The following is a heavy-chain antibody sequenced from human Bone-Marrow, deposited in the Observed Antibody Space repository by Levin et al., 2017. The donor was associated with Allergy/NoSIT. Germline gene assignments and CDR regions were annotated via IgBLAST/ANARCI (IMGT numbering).Heavy chain of an antibody. Sequence: SETLSLTCAVSGGSISSNNWWSWVRQPPGKGLEWIGEIFHSGSTSYKSSLKSRITLSVDKSKNQFSLKLTSVTAADTAVYYCASGHCTNGVCYTSPFDNWGHGTLVTVSS. CDR2: IFHSGST. CDR1: GGSISSNNW. V-gene: IGHV4-4*02. J-gene: IGHJ4*01. D-gene: IGHD2-8*01. CDR3: ASGHCTNGVCYTSPFDN.